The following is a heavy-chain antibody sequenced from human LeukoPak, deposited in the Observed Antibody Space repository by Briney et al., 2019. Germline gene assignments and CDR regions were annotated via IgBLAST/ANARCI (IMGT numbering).Heavy chain of an antibody. CDR1: GDPINSYY. J-gene: IGHJ2*01. CDR3: ARTAYARFFDL. V-gene: IGHV4-59*01. CDR2: IYYSGST. Sequence: SETLSLTCTVSGDPINSYYWSWIRQPPGKGLEWIGHIYYSGSTNYNPSLRSRVTISIDTSKNQFSLKLSSVTAADTAVYYCARTAYARFFDLWGRGTLVTVSS. D-gene: IGHD2-21*01.